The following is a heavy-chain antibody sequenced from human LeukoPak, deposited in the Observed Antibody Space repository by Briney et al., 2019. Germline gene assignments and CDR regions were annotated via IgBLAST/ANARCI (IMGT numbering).Heavy chain of an antibody. CDR3: ARDPPHYDFWSGQQFDY. J-gene: IGHJ4*02. D-gene: IGHD3-3*01. CDR2: ISAYNGNT. V-gene: IGHV1-18*01. CDR1: GYTFTSYG. Sequence: ASVKVSCKASGYTFTSYGISWVQQAPGQGLEWMGWISAYNGNTNYAQKLQGRVTMTTDTSTSTAYMELRSLRSDDTAVYYCARDPPHYDFWSGQQFDYWGQGTLVTVSS.